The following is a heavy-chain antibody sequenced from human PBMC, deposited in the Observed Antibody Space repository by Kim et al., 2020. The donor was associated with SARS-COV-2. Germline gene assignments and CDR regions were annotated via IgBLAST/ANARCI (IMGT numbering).Heavy chain of an antibody. D-gene: IGHD3-3*01. V-gene: IGHV5-10-1*01. Sequence: YSPSFQGHVTISADKSISTAYLQWSSLKASDTAMYYCATPLVFGDIGLDYWGQGTLVTVSS. J-gene: IGHJ4*02. CDR3: ATPLVFGDIGLDY.